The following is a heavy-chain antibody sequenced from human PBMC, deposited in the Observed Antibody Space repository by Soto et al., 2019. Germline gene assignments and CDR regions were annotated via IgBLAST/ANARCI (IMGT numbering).Heavy chain of an antibody. CDR1: GYTFTSYG. J-gene: IGHJ4*02. CDR2: ISAYNGNT. Sequence: QVQLVQSGAEVKKPGASVKVSCKASGYTFTSYGISWVRQAPGQGLEWMGWISAYNGNTNYAQKLQGRVTMTTDTSTSTAYMELRSRGSDDTAVYYCARGGQTGYYDSRAMVDYWGQGTLVTVSS. V-gene: IGHV1-18*01. CDR3: ARGGQTGYYDSRAMVDY. D-gene: IGHD3-22*01.